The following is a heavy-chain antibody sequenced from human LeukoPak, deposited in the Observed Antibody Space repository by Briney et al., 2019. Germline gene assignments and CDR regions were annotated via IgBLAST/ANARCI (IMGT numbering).Heavy chain of an antibody. CDR1: GFNFDEYT. CDR2: IGWDSDSK. V-gene: IGHV3-43*01. CDR3: AKDRSRSYSSFDS. Sequence: GGSLRLSCAASGFNFDEYTMHWVRQVPGKGLEWVSVIGWDSDSKYYLESVKGRFTISRDNNKNSLYLQMDSLRTEDTALHYCAKDRSRSYSSFDSWGQGTLVTVSS. J-gene: IGHJ4*02. D-gene: IGHD6-19*01.